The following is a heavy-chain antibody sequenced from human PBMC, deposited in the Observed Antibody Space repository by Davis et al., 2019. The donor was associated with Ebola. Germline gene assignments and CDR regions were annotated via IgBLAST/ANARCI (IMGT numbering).Heavy chain of an antibody. V-gene: IGHV3-15*01. D-gene: IGHD2-2*02. CDR1: GFTFSNAW. J-gene: IGHJ6*03. Sequence: GESLKISCTASGFTFSNAWMSWVRQAPGKGLEWVGRIKSKTDGGTTDYAAPVKGRFTISRDDSKNTLYLQMNSLKTEDTAVYYCTTYNIVVVPAAIRAYYYYYMDVWGKGTTVTVSS. CDR2: IKSKTDGGTT. CDR3: TTYNIVVVPAAIRAYYYYYMDV.